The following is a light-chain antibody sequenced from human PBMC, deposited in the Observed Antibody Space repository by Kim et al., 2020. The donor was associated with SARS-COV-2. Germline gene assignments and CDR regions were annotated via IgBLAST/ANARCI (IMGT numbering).Light chain of an antibody. CDR2: DAS. CDR1: EDVRGD. Sequence: PGDRATLSCRTSEDVRGDLAWYQQRPGQAPRLLIYDASTRATDIPARITGSGSGTEFTLTITNLQSEDFSIYYCQQYHSRPPWMFGQGTKVEIK. CDR3: QQYHSRPPWM. V-gene: IGKV3-15*01. J-gene: IGKJ1*01.